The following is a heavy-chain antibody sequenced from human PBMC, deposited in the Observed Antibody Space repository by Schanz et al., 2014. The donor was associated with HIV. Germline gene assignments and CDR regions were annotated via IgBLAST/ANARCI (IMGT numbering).Heavy chain of an antibody. CDR3: ARDVAGCSGTSCYSDAFDI. CDR2: ISGSGGHT. J-gene: IGHJ3*02. V-gene: IGHV3-23*04. Sequence: QLVESGGGLVQPGKSLRLSCAASGFTFSSYGMHWVRQAPGKGLEWVSLISGSGGHTYYADSVKGRFTISRDNSKSTLFLQMNSLRAEDTAVYFCARDVAGCSGTSCYSDAFDIWGQGTLVTVSS. D-gene: IGHD2-2*01. CDR1: GFTFSSYG.